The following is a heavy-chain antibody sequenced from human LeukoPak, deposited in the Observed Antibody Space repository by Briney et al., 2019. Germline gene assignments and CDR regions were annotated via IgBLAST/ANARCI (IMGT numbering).Heavy chain of an antibody. V-gene: IGHV1-18*01. CDR1: GYTFTSYG. D-gene: IGHD1-26*01. J-gene: IGHJ4*02. CDR2: IRAKNGNT. Sequence: ASVKVSCKSSGYTFTSYGIIWVRQAPGQGLEWMGWIRAKNGNTNYAQKVQGRVTMTTDTSTSTAYMELRSLRSDDTAVYYCARDTEWEKNPDYFDYWGQGTLVTVSS. CDR3: ARDTEWEKNPDYFDY.